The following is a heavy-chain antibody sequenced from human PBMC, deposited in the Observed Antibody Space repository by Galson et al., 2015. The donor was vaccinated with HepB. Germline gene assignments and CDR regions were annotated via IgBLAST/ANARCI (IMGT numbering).Heavy chain of an antibody. V-gene: IGHV3-30*04. CDR3: ARDLLSATTYSYYGMDV. Sequence: SLRLSCAASGFTFSSYAMHWVRQAPGKGLEWVTFISYDGSSKYYADSVKGRFTVSRDNARTTVYLQMDSLRVEDTAVYYCARDLLSATTYSYYGMDVWGQGTTVVVSS. D-gene: IGHD2-15*01. J-gene: IGHJ6*02. CDR1: GFTFSSYA. CDR2: ISYDGSSK.